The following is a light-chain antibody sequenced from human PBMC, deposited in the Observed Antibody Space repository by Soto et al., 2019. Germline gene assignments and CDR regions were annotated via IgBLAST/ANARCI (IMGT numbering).Light chain of an antibody. J-gene: IGLJ2*01. CDR3: AAVDDSLNGVL. Sequence: QAVVTQPPSASGTPGQRVTISCSGSSSNIGSNTVNWYQQLPGTAPKLLIYSNNQRPSGVPDRFSGSKSGTSASLAISGLQSEDDGDYYCAAVDDSLNGVLFVGGTKLNVL. CDR2: SNN. CDR1: SSNIGSNT. V-gene: IGLV1-44*01.